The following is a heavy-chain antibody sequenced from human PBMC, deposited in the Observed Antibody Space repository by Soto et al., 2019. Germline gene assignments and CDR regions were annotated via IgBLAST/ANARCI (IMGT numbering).Heavy chain of an antibody. CDR2: ISGYNGKT. D-gene: IGHD3-22*01. Sequence: GASVKVSCKASGYTFTKYGISWVRQAPGQGLEWMGWISGYNGKTNYAQKFQGRVTMTTDTSTSTAYMELRSLRSDDTAVYYCARVWLNRYYFDYRGQGTLVTVSS. J-gene: IGHJ4*02. CDR1: GYTFTKYG. CDR3: ARVWLNRYYFDY. V-gene: IGHV1-18*01.